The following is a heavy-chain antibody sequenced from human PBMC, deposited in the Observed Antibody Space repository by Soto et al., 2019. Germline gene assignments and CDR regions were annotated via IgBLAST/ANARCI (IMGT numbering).Heavy chain of an antibody. J-gene: IGHJ5*02. CDR3: TTDITRFIGVVPATIMRFDP. V-gene: IGHV3-15*01. CDR1: GFTFSNAW. Sequence: EVQLVESGGGLVKPGGSLRLSCAASGFTFSNAWMSWVRQAPGKGLEWVGRITSTTDGGTTDYAAPVKGRFTISRDDSKNTLDLQMNSLKTEDTAVYYCTTDITRFIGVVPATIMRFDPWGQGPLVTVSS. CDR2: ITSTTDGGTT. D-gene: IGHD2-2*01.